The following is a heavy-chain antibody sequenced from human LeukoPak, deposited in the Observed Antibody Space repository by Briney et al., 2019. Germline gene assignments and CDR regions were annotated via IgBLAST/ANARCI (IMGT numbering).Heavy chain of an antibody. CDR1: GGTFTGYY. J-gene: IGHJ5*02. CDR2: INPNSGGT. V-gene: IGHV1-2*02. CDR3: ARERLVRKNWFDP. Sequence: ASVKVSCKASGGTFTGYYMHWVRQAPGQGLEWMGWINPNSGGTNYAQKFQGRVTMTRDTSISTAYMELSRLRSDDTAVYYCARERLVRKNWFDPWGQGTLVTVSS. D-gene: IGHD6-6*01.